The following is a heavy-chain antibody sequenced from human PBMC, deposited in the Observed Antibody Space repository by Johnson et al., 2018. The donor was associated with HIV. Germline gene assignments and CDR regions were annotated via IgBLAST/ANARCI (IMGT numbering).Heavy chain of an antibody. Sequence: QVQLLESGGGVVQPGRSLRLSCAASGFTFSRYAMHWVRQVPGKGLEWVAVISYDGSNKDYADPVKGRFTISRDNSKNTLYLQMNSLRAEDTAVYYCARGRKTVTTVRPSAFDIWGQGTMVTVSS. J-gene: IGHJ3*02. D-gene: IGHD4-17*01. CDR3: ARGRKTVTTVRPSAFDI. CDR2: ISYDGSNK. CDR1: GFTFSRYA. V-gene: IGHV3-30-3*01.